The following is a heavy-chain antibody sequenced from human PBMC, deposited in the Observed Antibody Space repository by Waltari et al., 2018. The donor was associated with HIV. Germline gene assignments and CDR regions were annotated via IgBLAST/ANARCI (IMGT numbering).Heavy chain of an antibody. J-gene: IGHJ4*02. CDR1: GYRFTSYW. D-gene: IGHD3-10*01. CDR2: NYPGDSDT. Sequence: EVQLVQSGAEVKKPGESLKISCKGSGYRFTSYWIGWVRQMPGKGLEWMGINYPGDSDTRYSPACQGQVTISADKSISTAYLQWSSLKASDSAMYYCARRPTIHVHYFDYWGQGTLVTVSS. CDR3: ARRPTIHVHYFDY. V-gene: IGHV5-51*03.